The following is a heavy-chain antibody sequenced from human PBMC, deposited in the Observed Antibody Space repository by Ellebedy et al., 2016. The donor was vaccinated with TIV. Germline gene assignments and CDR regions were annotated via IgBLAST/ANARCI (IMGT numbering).Heavy chain of an antibody. Sequence: GESLKISXAVSGITFSNYAMTWVRQAPGRGLECVSPIDANGRSTNYADSVKGRFTISRDNAKNSLYLQMNSLRAEDTAVYYCARNYGGYSGAYWGQGALVTVSS. CDR2: IDANGRST. V-gene: IGHV3-23*01. D-gene: IGHD4-23*01. CDR1: GITFSNYA. CDR3: ARNYGGYSGAY. J-gene: IGHJ4*02.